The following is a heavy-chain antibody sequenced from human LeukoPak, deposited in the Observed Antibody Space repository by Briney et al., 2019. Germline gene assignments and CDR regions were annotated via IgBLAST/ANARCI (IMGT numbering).Heavy chain of an antibody. CDR1: GFTFSSYA. CDR2: ISGSGGST. CDR3: ARLGGNGYWLFWAFDI. D-gene: IGHD3-3*01. J-gene: IGHJ3*02. V-gene: IGHV3-23*01. Sequence: GGSLRLSCAASGFTFSSYAMGWVRQAPGKGLEWVSAISGSGGSTYFADSVKGRFTISRDNSKNTLYLQMNSLRAEDTAVYYCARLGGNGYWLFWAFDIWGQGTMVTVSS.